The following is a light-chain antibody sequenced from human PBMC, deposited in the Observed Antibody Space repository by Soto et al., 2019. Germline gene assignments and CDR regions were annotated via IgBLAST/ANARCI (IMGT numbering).Light chain of an antibody. CDR3: QHYSTYSL. V-gene: IGKV1-27*01. J-gene: IGKJ1*01. Sequence: QKPGKVPRFLICSASILRSGVPSRFSGSGSGTDFTLTISSLQPEDVATYYCQHYSTYSLFGPGTKVDIK. CDR2: SAS.